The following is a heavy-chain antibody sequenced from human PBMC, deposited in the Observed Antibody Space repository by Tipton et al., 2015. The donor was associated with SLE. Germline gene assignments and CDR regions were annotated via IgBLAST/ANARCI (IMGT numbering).Heavy chain of an antibody. CDR3: ARAQNYYGSGSYHKVFGY. CDR1: TGSIFTHY. Sequence: TLSLTCTLSTGSIFTHYWSWIRQPPGKGLEWIGNIYYTGSTNYNPSLNSRVTISVDPSKNQFSLKLSSMTAADSAVYYCARAQNYYGSGSYHKVFGYWGQVTLITVSS. CDR2: IYYTGST. V-gene: IGHV4-59*11. D-gene: IGHD3-10*01. J-gene: IGHJ4*02.